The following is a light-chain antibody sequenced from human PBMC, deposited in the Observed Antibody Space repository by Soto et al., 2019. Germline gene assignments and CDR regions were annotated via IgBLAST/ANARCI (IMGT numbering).Light chain of an antibody. CDR2: RNT. CDR3: ATWDDDLYTPI. CDR1: SSNIGAGYE. Sequence: QAVVTQPPSVSGAPGQRVTISCIGGSSNIGAGYEVHWYQQLPGTVPKLLIYRNTYRPSGVPDRFSGSKSGTSASLAITGLRSDDEADYYCATWDDDLYTPIIGGGTKLTVL. J-gene: IGLJ2*01. V-gene: IGLV1-40*01.